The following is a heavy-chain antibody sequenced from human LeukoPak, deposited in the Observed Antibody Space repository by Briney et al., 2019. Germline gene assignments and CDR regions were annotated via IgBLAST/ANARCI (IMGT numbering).Heavy chain of an antibody. D-gene: IGHD3-10*02. V-gene: IGHV3-23*01. Sequence: PGGSLRPSCAASGFTFDNYAMNWVRQAPGKGLEWVSYISGGGAKRHYSDSVKGRFTISRDNPKNTLYLQINNLRAEDTAMYYCAKCSAGYYNDAFDIWGRGTMVTVSS. CDR2: ISGGGAKR. J-gene: IGHJ3*02. CDR3: AKCSAGYYNDAFDI. CDR1: GFTFDNYA.